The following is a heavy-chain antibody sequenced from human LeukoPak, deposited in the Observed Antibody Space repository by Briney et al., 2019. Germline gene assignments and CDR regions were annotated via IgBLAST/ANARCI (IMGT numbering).Heavy chain of an antibody. CDR2: ISYDGSNK. Sequence: GGSLRLSCAASGFTFSSYAMHWVRQAPGKGLEWVAVISYDGSNKYYADSVKGRFTISRDNSKNTLYLQMNSLRAEDTAVYYCARDGRVQLWFNYYYYMDVWGKGTTVTVSS. CDR3: ARDGRVQLWFNYYYYMDV. J-gene: IGHJ6*03. D-gene: IGHD5-18*01. V-gene: IGHV3-30*01. CDR1: GFTFSSYA.